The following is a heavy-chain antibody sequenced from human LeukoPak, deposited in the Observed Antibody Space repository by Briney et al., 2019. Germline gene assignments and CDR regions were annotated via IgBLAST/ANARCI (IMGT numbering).Heavy chain of an antibody. J-gene: IGHJ3*02. CDR1: GFTFSSYD. D-gene: IGHD1-20*01. Sequence: GGSLRLSCAASGFTFSSYDMHWVRQVTGKGLEWVSGIGTAGDTYYAGSVKGRFIISRDNAKNSLYLQMNSLRAGDTAVYYCARDGRYNGSDDGFDIWGQGTMVTVSS. CDR3: ARDGRYNGSDDGFDI. CDR2: IGTAGDT. V-gene: IGHV3-13*01.